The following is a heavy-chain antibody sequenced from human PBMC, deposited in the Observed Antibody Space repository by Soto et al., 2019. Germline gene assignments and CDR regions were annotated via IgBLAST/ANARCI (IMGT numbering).Heavy chain of an antibody. V-gene: IGHV4-31*03. D-gene: IGHD3-10*01. CDR2: IYYSGST. CDR1: GGSISSGGYY. Sequence: QVQLQESGPGLVKPSQTLSLTCTVSGGSISSGGYYWSWIRQHPGKVLEWIGYIYYSGSTDYNPSLKSRVTISVDTSKNQFSLKLSSVTAADTSVYYCAREDVTMFRGGGMDVLGQGPTVTVSS. CDR3: AREDVTMFRGGGMDV. J-gene: IGHJ6*02.